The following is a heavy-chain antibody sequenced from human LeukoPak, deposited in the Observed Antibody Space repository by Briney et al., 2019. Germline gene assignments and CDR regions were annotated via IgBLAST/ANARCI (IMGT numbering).Heavy chain of an antibody. CDR3: VRVTMVRGVIEVDY. Sequence: PSQTLSLTCTASGVTLSSGDYYWSWLRQPPGKGLEWIGYIYYSGSSYYNPSIKGRVTISVDTSKSQFSMEQGSVTAAGTAVYYCVRVTMVRGVIEVDYWGQGTLVTVSS. CDR2: IYYSGSS. J-gene: IGHJ4*02. CDR1: GVTLSSGDYY. D-gene: IGHD3-10*01. V-gene: IGHV4-30-4*01.